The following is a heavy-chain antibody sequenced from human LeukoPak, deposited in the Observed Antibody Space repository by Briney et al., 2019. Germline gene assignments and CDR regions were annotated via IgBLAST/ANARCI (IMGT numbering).Heavy chain of an antibody. CDR2: IYHSGST. D-gene: IGHD3-10*01. CDR3: ARLYGSGSQPDY. V-gene: IGHV4-39*07. Sequence: PSETLSLTCTVSGGSISSSSYYWGWIRQPPGKGLEWIGSIYHSGSTYYNPSLKSRVTISVDTSKNQFSLKLSSVTAADTAVYYCARLYGSGSQPDYWGQGTLVTVSS. J-gene: IGHJ4*02. CDR1: GGSISSSSYY.